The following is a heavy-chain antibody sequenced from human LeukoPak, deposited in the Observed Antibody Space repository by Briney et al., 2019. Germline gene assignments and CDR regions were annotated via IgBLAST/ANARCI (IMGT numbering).Heavy chain of an antibody. CDR1: GFTFSSYG. CDR3: AKGQSPRSTTVSPADYYYGMDV. CDR2: ISYDGSNK. D-gene: IGHD2/OR15-2a*01. J-gene: IGHJ6*02. V-gene: IGHV3-30*18. Sequence: GGSLRLSCAASGFTFSSYGMHWVRQAPGKGLEWVAVISYDGSNKYYADSVKGRFTISRDNSKNTLFLQMNSLKSEDTAVYYCAKGQSPRSTTVSPADYYYGMDVWGQGTTVTVS.